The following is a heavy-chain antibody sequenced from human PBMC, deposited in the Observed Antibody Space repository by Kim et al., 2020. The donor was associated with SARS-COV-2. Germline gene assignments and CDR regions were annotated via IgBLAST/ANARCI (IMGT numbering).Heavy chain of an antibody. V-gene: IGHV3-48*03. J-gene: IGHJ4*02. Sequence: GGSLRLSCAASGFTFSSYEMNWVRQAPGKGLEWVSYISSSGSTIYYADSVKGRFTIYRDNAKNSLYLQMNSLRAEDTAVYYCAFCVNYDILTGYYNWGQGTLVTVSS. CDR1: GFTFSSYE. CDR3: AFCVNYDILTGYYN. CDR2: ISSSGSTI. D-gene: IGHD3-9*01.